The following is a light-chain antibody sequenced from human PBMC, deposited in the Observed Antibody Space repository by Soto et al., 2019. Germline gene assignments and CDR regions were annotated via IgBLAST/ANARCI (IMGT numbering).Light chain of an antibody. J-gene: IGKJ1*01. CDR3: QQYYSTPWT. CDR1: QSVLYSSNNKNY. CDR2: WAS. V-gene: IGKV4-1*01. Sequence: DIVMTQSPDSLAVSLGERATINCKSSQSVLYSSNNKNYLAWYQQKPGQPPKLLIDWASTRESGVPDRFSGRGCGTEFTLTISSLQAEDVAVYYCQQYYSTPWTFGQGTKVEIK.